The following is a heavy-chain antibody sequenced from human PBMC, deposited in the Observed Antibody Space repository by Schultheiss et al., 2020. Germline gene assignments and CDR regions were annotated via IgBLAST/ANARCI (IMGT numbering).Heavy chain of an antibody. Sequence: ASVKVSCKASGSTFTGYYMHWVRQAPGQGLEWMGWINPNSGGTNYAQKFQGRVTMTRNTSISTAYMELSSLRSEDTAVYYCARVGRYFDWLLYESQLYYYYYYMDVWGKGTTVTVSS. J-gene: IGHJ6*03. V-gene: IGHV1-2*02. CDR3: ARVGRYFDWLLYESQLYYYYYYMDV. CDR2: INPNSGGT. CDR1: GSTFTGYY. D-gene: IGHD3-9*01.